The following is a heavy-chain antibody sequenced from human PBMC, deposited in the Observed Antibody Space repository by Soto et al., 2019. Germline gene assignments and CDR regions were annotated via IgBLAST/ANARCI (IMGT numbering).Heavy chain of an antibody. CDR3: AKDEDIVVVVAPGL. Sequence: QVQLVESGGGVVQPGRSLRLSCAASGFTFSSYGMHWVRQAPGKGLEWVAVISYDGSNKYYADSEKGRFTISRDNSKNTLYLQMNSLRAEDTAVYYCAKDEDIVVVVAPGLWGQGTLVTVSS. V-gene: IGHV3-30*18. J-gene: IGHJ4*02. CDR1: GFTFSSYG. D-gene: IGHD2-15*01. CDR2: ISYDGSNK.